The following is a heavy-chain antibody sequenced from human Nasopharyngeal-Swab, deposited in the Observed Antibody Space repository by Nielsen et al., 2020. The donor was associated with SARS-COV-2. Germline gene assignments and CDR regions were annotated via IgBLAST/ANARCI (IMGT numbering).Heavy chain of an antibody. J-gene: IGHJ4*02. D-gene: IGHD1-26*01. CDR3: VRGAGGNYYGVDY. V-gene: IGHV3-74*01. CDR1: GFTFSSYW. CDR2: INSDGRTT. Sequence: GESLKISYAASGFTFSSYWMHWVRQAPGKGLLWVSRINSDGRTTSYADSVKGRFTISRDNAKNTLYLQMNSLRAEDTAVYYCVRGAGGNYYGVDYWGQGTLVTVSS.